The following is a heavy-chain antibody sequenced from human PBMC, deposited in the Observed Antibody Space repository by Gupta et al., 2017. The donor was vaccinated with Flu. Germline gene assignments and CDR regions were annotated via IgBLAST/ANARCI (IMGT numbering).Heavy chain of an antibody. J-gene: IGHJ4*02. CDR2: IYYSGST. CDR1: GGSISSSSYY. Sequence: QLQLQESGPGLVKPSETLSLTCTVSGGSISSSSYYWCWIRQPPGKGLEWIGSIYYSGSTYYNPSLKSRVTISVDTSKNQFSLKLSSVTAADTAVYYCARIGDYIVVVPAAIDYWGQGTLVTVSS. V-gene: IGHV4-39*01. D-gene: IGHD2-2*01. CDR3: ARIGDYIVVVPAAIDY.